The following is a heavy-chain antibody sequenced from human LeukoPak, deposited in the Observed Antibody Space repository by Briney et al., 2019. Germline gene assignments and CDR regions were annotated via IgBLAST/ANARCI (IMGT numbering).Heavy chain of an antibody. J-gene: IGHJ4*02. CDR2: IIPILGIA. D-gene: IGHD6-13*01. CDR1: GGTFSSYA. Sequence: GASVKVSCKASGGTFSSYAISWVRQAPGQGLEWMGRIIPILGIANYAQKFQGRVTITADKSTSTAYMELSSLRSEDTAVYYCARDLSSSWYAYDYWGQGTLVTVSS. V-gene: IGHV1-69*04. CDR3: ARDLSSSWYAYDY.